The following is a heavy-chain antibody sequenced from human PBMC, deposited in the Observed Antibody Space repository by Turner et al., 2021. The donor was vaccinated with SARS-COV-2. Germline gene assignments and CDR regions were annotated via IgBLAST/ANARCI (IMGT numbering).Heavy chain of an antibody. V-gene: IGHV4-59*08. CDR1: GGFISSYY. CDR3: ARYGFSGWDGGGMDV. D-gene: IGHD6-19*01. CDR2: IHYSEST. Sequence: QVQLQESGPGLVKPSGTLSLTCAVSGGFISSYYWRWIRQTPGKGVEWIGYIHYSESTNYNPSLKSRVTISVDTSTNQFSLKMSSVTAAATAVYYCARYGFSGWDGGGMDVWGQGTTVTVSS. J-gene: IGHJ6*02.